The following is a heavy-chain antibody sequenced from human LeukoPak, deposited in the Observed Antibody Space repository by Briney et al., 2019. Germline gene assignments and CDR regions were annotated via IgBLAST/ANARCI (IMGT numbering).Heavy chain of an antibody. J-gene: IGHJ4*02. CDR3: AREMVRGVIDY. CDR1: GFTVSSNY. D-gene: IGHD3-10*01. CDR2: IYSGGST. V-gene: IGHV3-53*01. Sequence: PGGSLRLSCAASGFTVSSNYMSWVRQAPGKGLEWVSVIYSGGSTYYADSVKGRFTISRDNSKNTLYLQMNSLRAEDTAVYYCAREMVRGVIDYEGQGTLVTVSA.